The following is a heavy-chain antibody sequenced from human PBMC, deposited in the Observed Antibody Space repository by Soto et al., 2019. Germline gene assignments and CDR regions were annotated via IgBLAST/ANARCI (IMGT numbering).Heavy chain of an antibody. CDR3: ARVDDSSGYGRLLFDY. D-gene: IGHD3-22*01. CDR2: IYYSGST. Sequence: PSETLSLTCTVSGGSISSGGYYWSWIRQHPGKGLERIGYIYYSGSTYYNPSLKSRVTISVDTSKNQFSLKLSSVTAADTAVFYCARVDDSSGYGRLLFDYWGQGTLVNVSS. J-gene: IGHJ4*02. CDR1: GGSISSGGYY. V-gene: IGHV4-31*03.